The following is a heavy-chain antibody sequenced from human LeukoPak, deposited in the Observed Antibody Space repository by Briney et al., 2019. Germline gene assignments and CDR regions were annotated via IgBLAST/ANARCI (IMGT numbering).Heavy chain of an antibody. D-gene: IGHD1-14*01. CDR2: IKSETDGGTP. CDR3: TTSPGGPE. J-gene: IGHJ3*01. V-gene: IGHV3-15*01. CDR1: GFTFSNAW. Sequence: GGSLRLSCAASGFTFSNAWMSWVRQAPGKGLEWVGRIKSETDGGTPDYAAPVKGRFTISRDDSENTLYMQMNSLKTEDTAVYYCTTSPGGPEWGQGTMVTVSS.